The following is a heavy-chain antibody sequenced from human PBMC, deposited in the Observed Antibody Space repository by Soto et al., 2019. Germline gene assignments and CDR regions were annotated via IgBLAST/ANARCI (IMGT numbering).Heavy chain of an antibody. CDR3: ARSLKGYCSGGSCYDY. J-gene: IGHJ4*02. D-gene: IGHD2-15*01. Sequence: EVQLVESGGGLVKPGGSLRLSCAASGFTFSSYSMNWVRQAPGKGLEWVSSISSSSSYIYYADSVKGRFTISRDNAKNSLYLQMNSLRAEDTAVYYCARSLKGYCSGGSCYDYWGQGTLDTVSS. CDR2: ISSSSSYI. CDR1: GFTFSSYS. V-gene: IGHV3-21*01.